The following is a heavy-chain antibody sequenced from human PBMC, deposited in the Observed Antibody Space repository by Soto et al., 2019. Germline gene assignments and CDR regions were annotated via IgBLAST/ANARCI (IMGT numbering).Heavy chain of an antibody. CDR2: IYYRGST. D-gene: IGHD1-26*01. V-gene: IGHV4-39*01. CDR1: GGSISGSTYY. CDR3: ARSYSGNYYMIDF. Sequence: PSETLSLTCTVSGGSISGSTYYWGWIRQPPGKGLEWIGSIYYRGSTYYNLSLKSRVTISVDTSKSQFSLRLTSVPAADTAVYYCARSYSGNYYMIDFWGHGALVTVSS. J-gene: IGHJ4*01.